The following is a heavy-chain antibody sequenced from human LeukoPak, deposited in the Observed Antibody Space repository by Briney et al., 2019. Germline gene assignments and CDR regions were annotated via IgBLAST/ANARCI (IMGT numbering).Heavy chain of an antibody. CDR1: GMPFSNYC. CDR2: INHGGYT. D-gene: IGHD6-19*01. Sequence: SETLSLTVAVFGMPFSNYCSSWVRQSPRQGLEWIGEINHGGYTTYKPSLKSRVTMSIDTSTNQFSLMLTSVTAADAGVYYCTRAVAGHPDWGQGTLVTVSS. CDR3: TRAVAGHPD. J-gene: IGHJ4*02. V-gene: IGHV4-34*01.